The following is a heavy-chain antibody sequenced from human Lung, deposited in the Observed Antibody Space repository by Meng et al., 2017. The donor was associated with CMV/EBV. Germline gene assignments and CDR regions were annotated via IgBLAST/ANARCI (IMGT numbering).Heavy chain of an antibody. Sequence: ESLKISCAASRFTFTTFWMTWVRQAPGKGLEWVANIKEDGSGQWYVDSVKGRFTISRDNAKQSVYLQMDSLRAEDTAVYYCVRYANSHYGMDVWGQWTTVNGAS. CDR2: IKEDGSGQ. CDR3: VRYANSHYGMDV. D-gene: IGHD2-21*01. CDR1: RFTFTTFW. J-gene: IGHJ6*02. V-gene: IGHV3-7*01.